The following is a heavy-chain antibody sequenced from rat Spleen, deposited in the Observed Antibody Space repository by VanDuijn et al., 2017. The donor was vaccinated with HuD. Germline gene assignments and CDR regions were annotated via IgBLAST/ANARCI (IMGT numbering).Heavy chain of an antibody. CDR1: GFTFSNHG. V-gene: IGHV5S13*01. D-gene: IGHD1-6*01. Sequence: EVQLVESGGGLVQPGRSLKVSCVASGFTFSNHGMHWIRQAPGKGLAWVASSSNGGDNSYYRDSVKGRFTISRDNAKNIQYLRMDSLRSEDSATYYCARHGVNYGSYNWFAYWGQGTLVTVSS. CDR2: SSNGGDNS. CDR3: ARHGVNYGSYNWFAY. J-gene: IGHJ3*01.